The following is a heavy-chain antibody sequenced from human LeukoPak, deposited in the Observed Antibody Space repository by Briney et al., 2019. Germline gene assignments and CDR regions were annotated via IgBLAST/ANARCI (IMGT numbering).Heavy chain of an antibody. CDR3: ARLRGGGPSDIVATIDGYYFDY. D-gene: IGHD5-12*01. V-gene: IGHV3-48*01. CDR1: GFTFSSYE. J-gene: IGHJ4*02. CDR2: ISSSSSTI. Sequence: GGSLRLSCAASGFTFSSYEMNWVRQAPGKGLEWVSYISSSSSTIYCADSVKGRFTISRDNAKNSLYLQMNSMRAEDTAVYYCARLRGGGPSDIVATIDGYYFDYWGQGTLVTVSS.